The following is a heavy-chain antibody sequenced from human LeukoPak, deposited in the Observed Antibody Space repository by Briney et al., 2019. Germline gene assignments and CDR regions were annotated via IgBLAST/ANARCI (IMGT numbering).Heavy chain of an antibody. D-gene: IGHD3-22*01. J-gene: IGHJ3*02. CDR1: GFTFSHYA. V-gene: IGHV3-23*01. CDR3: ARAVGYDSNSYYHDAFDI. CDR2: ISGRGAGT. Sequence: GGSLRLSCVVSGFTFSHYAMNWVRHAPGKGLEWVSTISGRGAGTFYADSVKGRFTISRDNSKNTLFLQMHSLRVDDTAIYYCARAVGYDSNSYYHDAFDIWGHGTMVFVFS.